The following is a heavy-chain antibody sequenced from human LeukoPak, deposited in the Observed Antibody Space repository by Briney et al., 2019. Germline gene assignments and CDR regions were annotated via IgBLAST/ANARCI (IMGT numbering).Heavy chain of an antibody. CDR1: GFTFSSYA. CDR2: ISYDGSNK. CDR3: ARDPSNSSYEFPGFFDY. V-gene: IGHV3-30-3*01. J-gene: IGHJ4*02. D-gene: IGHD5-12*01. Sequence: GRSLRLSCAASGFTFSSYAMHWVRQAPGKGLEWVAVISYDGSNKYYADSVKGRFTISRDNSKNTLYLQMNSLRGEDTAVYYCARDPSNSSYEFPGFFDYWGQGTLVTVSS.